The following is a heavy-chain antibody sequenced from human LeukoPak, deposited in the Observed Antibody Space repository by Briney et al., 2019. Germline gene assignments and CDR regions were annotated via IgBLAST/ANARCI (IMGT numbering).Heavy chain of an antibody. Sequence: GGSLRLSCAASGFTFSSYSMNWVRQAPGKGLEWVSSISSSSSYIYYADSVKGRFTISRDNAMNSLYLQMNSLRAEDTAVYYCARDRDGYNPPFDYWGQGTLVTVSS. J-gene: IGHJ4*02. CDR3: ARDRDGYNPPFDY. D-gene: IGHD5-24*01. CDR1: GFTFSSYS. V-gene: IGHV3-21*01. CDR2: ISSSSSYI.